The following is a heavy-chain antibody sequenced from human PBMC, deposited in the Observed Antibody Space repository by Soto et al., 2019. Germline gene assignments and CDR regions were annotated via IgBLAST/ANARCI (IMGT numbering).Heavy chain of an antibody. CDR2: IIPSNGTA. J-gene: IGHJ5*02. CDR1: GGTFSSYA. Sequence: ASVKVSCKASGGTFSSYAISWVRQAPGQGLEWMGGIIPSNGTANYAQKFQGRVTITRDTSASTAYMDLSSLRSEDTAIYYCARAISGYVTWGQGTLVTVSS. CDR3: ARAISGYVT. V-gene: IGHV1-69*05. D-gene: IGHD5-12*01.